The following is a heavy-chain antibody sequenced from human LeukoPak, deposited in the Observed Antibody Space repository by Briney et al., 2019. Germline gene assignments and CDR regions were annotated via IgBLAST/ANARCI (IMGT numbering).Heavy chain of an antibody. J-gene: IGHJ4*02. CDR2: ISGSGGST. D-gene: IGHD2-15*01. Sequence: GGSLRLSCAASGFIFSSYALTWVRQAPGKGLEWVSAISGSGGSTYYADSVKGRFTISRDTSKSTLYLQMNSLRAEDTAVYYCAKRSGDSYYLDSWGQGTLVTVSS. CDR3: AKRSGDSYYLDS. CDR1: GFIFSSYA. V-gene: IGHV3-23*01.